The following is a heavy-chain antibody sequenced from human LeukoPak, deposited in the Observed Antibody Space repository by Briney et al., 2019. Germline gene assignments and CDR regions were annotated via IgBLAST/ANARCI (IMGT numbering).Heavy chain of an antibody. V-gene: IGHV3-30*02. CDR1: GFTFSSYG. CDR2: IRYDGSNK. CDR3: AKAHSDAAYTFGY. D-gene: IGHD3-16*01. J-gene: IGHJ4*02. Sequence: GGSLRLSCAASGFTFSSYGMHWVRQAPGKGPEWVAYIRYDGSNKNYVDSVKGRFTISRDNSKNTLFLQMNSLRAEDTAVYFCAKAHSDAAYTFGYWAQGTLVTVSS.